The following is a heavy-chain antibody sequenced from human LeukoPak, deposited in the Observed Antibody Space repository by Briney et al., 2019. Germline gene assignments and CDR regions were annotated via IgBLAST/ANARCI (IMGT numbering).Heavy chain of an antibody. CDR2: INWDGEAT. J-gene: IGHJ5*02. D-gene: IGHD3-16*02. CDR1: GVTIADHG. Sequence: PGGSLRLSCAASGVTIADHGMSWVRQVPGKGLEWVSGINWDGEATGYADSVKGRFTISRDNAKKSLYLEMNSLRDDDTALYYCARETSVGTRGGLWGSYRLKWFDPWGQGTPVTVSS. V-gene: IGHV3-20*04. CDR3: ARETSVGTRGGLWGSYRLKWFDP.